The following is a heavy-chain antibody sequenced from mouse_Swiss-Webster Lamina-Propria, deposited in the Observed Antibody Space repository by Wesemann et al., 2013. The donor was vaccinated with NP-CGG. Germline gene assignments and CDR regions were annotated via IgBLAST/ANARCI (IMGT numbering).Heavy chain of an antibody. D-gene: IGHD2-3*01. V-gene: IGHV4-1*02. CDR3: ARPGDGYYWYFDV. J-gene: IGHJ1*01. Sequence: FSRYWMSWVRQAPGKGLEWIGEINPDSSTINYTPSLKDKFIISRDNAKNTLYLQMSKVRSEDTALYYCARPGDGYYWYFDVWGAGDHGSPSPQ. CDR1: FSRYW. CDR2: INPDSSTI.